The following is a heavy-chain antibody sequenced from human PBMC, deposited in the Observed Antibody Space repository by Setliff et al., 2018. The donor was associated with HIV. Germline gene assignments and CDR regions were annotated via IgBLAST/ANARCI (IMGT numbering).Heavy chain of an antibody. CDR1: GYTFTGYY. V-gene: IGHV1-2*02. D-gene: IGHD4-17*01. J-gene: IGHJ1*01. Sequence: GASVKVSCKASGYTFTGYYIYWVRQAPGQGLEWMGWINPHSGGTNYAQKFLGRVTMTRDTSISTAYMELSRLRSDDTAVYYCARDSLDPTVTGFQHWGQGTLVTVSS. CDR3: ARDSLDPTVTGFQH. CDR2: INPHSGGT.